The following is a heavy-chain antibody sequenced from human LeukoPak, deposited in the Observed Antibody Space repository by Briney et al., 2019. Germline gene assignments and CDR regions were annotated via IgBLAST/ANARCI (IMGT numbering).Heavy chain of an antibody. CDR1: GYTFTGYY. CDR3: ARVPELSYDFWSGYYTDY. J-gene: IGHJ4*02. V-gene: IGHV1-2*02. CDR2: INPNSGGT. D-gene: IGHD3-3*01. Sequence: ASVKVSCKASGYTFTGYYMHWVRQAPGQGLEWMGWINPNSGGTNYAQKFQGRVTMTRDTSISTAYMELSRLRSDDTAVYYCARVPELSYDFWSGYYTDYWGQGTLVTVSS.